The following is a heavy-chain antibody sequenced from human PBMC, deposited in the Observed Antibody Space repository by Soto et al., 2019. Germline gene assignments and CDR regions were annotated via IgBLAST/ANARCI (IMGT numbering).Heavy chain of an antibody. CDR2: ISSNGGST. D-gene: IGHD2-8*01. J-gene: IGHJ2*01. Sequence: GGSLRLSCSASGFTFSSYAMHWVRQAPGKGLEYVSAISSNGGSTYYADSVKGRFTISRDSSKNTLYLQMSSLRAEDTAVYYCVKDKPYCTNGVCPIYWYFDLWGRGTLVTVSS. V-gene: IGHV3-64D*06. CDR3: VKDKPYCTNGVCPIYWYFDL. CDR1: GFTFSSYA.